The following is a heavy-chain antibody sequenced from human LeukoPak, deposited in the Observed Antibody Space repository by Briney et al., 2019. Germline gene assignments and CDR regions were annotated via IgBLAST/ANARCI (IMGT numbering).Heavy chain of an antibody. V-gene: IGHV3-7*01. D-gene: IGHD3-22*01. CDR1: GFTFSTYW. CDR2: IKEDGSEK. J-gene: IGHJ4*02. CDR3: ARDSSGYQ. Sequence: PGGSLRLSCAASGFTFSTYWMSWVRQAPGKGLEWVANIKEDGSEKYYGDSVKGRFTISRDNAKNSLYLQMHSLRAEDTAVYYCARDSSGYQWGQGTLVTVSS.